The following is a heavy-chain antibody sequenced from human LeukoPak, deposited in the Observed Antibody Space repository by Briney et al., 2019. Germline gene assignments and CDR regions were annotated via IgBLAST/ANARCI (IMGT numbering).Heavy chain of an antibody. CDR3: ARDFGIVVVTRDYYGMDV. CDR1: GFTVSSNY. J-gene: IGHJ6*02. CDR2: IYSGGST. Sequence: GGSLRLSCAASGFTVSSNYMSWVRQAPGKGLEWVSVIYSGGSTYYADSVKGRFTISRDNSKNTLYLQMNSLRAEDTAVYYCARDFGIVVVTRDYYGMDVWGQGTTVTVSS. D-gene: IGHD3-22*01. V-gene: IGHV3-66*01.